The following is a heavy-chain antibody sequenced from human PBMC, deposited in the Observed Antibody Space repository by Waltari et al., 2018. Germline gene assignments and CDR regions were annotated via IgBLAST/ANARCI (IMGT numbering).Heavy chain of an antibody. CDR2: IHPISGGT. CDR1: GYTFSGHH. J-gene: IGHJ3*02. D-gene: IGHD2-2*01. V-gene: IGHV1-2*02. Sequence: QLVQSGAEVKTPGASVKVSCEASGYTFSGHHIHWVRQRPGQGLEGMGWIHPISGGTNYAQKFQGRVTMTRDTSITTAYMEVSSLRSDDTAVYYCARDPLRTAPIDDALDIWGQGTMVTVSS. CDR3: ARDPLRTAPIDDALDI.